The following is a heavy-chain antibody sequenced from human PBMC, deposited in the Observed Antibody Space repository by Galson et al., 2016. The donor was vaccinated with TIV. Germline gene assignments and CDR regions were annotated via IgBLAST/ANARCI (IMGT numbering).Heavy chain of an antibody. CDR3: ANDYGAGYFDH. V-gene: IGHV4-4*08. Sequence: SETLSLTCNVSGDSISSSYWSWIRQPPGKGLEWIGFISSSGFSNYNPTLKRRVTMSVDASKKQISLRLSSVTAADTAVYFCANDYGAGYFDHWGQGAVVTVSS. CDR2: ISSSGFS. J-gene: IGHJ4*02. CDR1: GDSISSSY. D-gene: IGHD4-17*01.